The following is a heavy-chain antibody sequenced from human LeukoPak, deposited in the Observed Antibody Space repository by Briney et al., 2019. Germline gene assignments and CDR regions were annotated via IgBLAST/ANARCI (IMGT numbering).Heavy chain of an antibody. Sequence: GGSLRLSCAASGFTFSDYGMHWVRQAPGKGLEWVAFIRYDGTIKYYADSVKGRFTISRDNSKNTVYLQMNSLRAADTAVYSCAKESSADFWSGYSYFDYWDQGTLVTVSS. D-gene: IGHD3-3*01. CDR2: IRYDGTIK. CDR3: AKESSADFWSGYSYFDY. CDR1: GFTFSDYG. J-gene: IGHJ4*02. V-gene: IGHV3-30*02.